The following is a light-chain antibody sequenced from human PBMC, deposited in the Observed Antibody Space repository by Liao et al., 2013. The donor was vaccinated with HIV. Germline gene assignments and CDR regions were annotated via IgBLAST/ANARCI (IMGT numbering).Light chain of an antibody. Sequence: SYELTQPPSVSVSPGQTATITCYGVNLGDKHACWYQQRPGQSPVLVICQDNKRPSGIPERFSGSNSGNTATLTISGTQPVDEAEYFCQAWDSSTVVFGGGTKLTVL. CDR1: NLGDKH. V-gene: IGLV3-1*01. J-gene: IGLJ2*01. CDR3: QAWDSSTVV. CDR2: QDN.